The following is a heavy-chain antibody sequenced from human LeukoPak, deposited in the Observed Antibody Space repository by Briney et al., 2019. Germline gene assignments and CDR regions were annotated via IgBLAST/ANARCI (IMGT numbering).Heavy chain of an antibody. CDR1: GFTFGNYA. J-gene: IGHJ4*02. V-gene: IGHV3-64D*06. D-gene: IGHD3-22*01. Sequence: GGSLRLSCSASGFTFGNYAMHWVRQAPGKGLEYVSTISNNVGSTYYADSVKGRFTISRDNSKNTLYLQMRRLRIEDTAMYYCVKAALQYYYVTSGSFDYWGQGTLVTVSS. CDR3: VKAALQYYYVTSGSFDY. CDR2: ISNNVGST.